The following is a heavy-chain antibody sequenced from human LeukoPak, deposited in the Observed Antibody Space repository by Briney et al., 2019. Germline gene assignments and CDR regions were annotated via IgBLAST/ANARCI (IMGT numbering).Heavy chain of an antibody. CDR3: ARNYRAAPPAYFDY. CDR1: GFTVSNNY. V-gene: IGHV3-66*01. CDR2: IYSGGST. D-gene: IGHD3-16*02. Sequence: GGSLRLSCAASGFTVSNNYMSWVRQAPGKGLDWVSVIYSGGSTYYADSVKGRFTISRDNSKNTLYLQMNSLRAEDTAVYYCARNYRAAPPAYFDYWGQGTLVTVSS. J-gene: IGHJ4*02.